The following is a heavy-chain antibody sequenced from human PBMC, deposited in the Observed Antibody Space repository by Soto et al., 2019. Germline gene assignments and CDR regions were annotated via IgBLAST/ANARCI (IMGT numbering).Heavy chain of an antibody. CDR3: AKGPPLGEWPPRGFDC. Sequence: VGSLRLSCAASGFTFSNYALNWVRQAPGKGLEWVSLISATGGSTYYADSVQGRFTISRDNSKNTLYLQMNSLRVEDTAVYYCAKGPPLGEWPPRGFDCWGQGTLVTVSS. CDR2: ISATGGST. V-gene: IGHV3-23*01. CDR1: GFTFSNYA. D-gene: IGHD3-16*01. J-gene: IGHJ4*02.